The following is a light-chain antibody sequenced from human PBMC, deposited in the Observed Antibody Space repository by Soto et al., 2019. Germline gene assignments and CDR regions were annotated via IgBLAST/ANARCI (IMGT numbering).Light chain of an antibody. J-gene: IGKJ4*01. CDR1: QSISIY. Sequence: DIPMTQSPSSLSASVGDRVTITCRASQSISIYLNWYQQKPGKAPKLLIYAASSLQSGVPSRFGGSGSGTDFTLTISSLQREDLATYYCQQSLTTPRTFGGGTKVEIK. CDR3: QQSLTTPRT. V-gene: IGKV1-39*01. CDR2: AAS.